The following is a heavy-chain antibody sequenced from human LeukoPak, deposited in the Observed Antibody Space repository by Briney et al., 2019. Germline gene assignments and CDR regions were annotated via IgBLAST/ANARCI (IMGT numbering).Heavy chain of an antibody. D-gene: IGHD4-17*01. CDR1: GGSISSYH. CDR3: ATSAYGDYVVL. V-gene: IGHV4-59*01. Sequence: WETLSLTCTVSGGSISSYHWNWIRQPPGKGLEWIGYIYYSGSTDYNPSLRSRVTISGDTSKNQYSLRLRSVTAADTAVYYCATSAYGDYVVLWGQETLVTVS. J-gene: IGHJ4*02. CDR2: IYYSGST.